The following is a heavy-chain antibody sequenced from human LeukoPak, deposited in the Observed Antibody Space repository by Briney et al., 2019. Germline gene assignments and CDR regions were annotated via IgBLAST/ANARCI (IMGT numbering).Heavy chain of an antibody. CDR2: IYDNGST. Sequence: SENLSLTCAVSGGTISRSNWWRRVRQSPGKGLEWIGAIYDNGSTNYNPTLKSRVTISVYTSKNQFYLKLSSVTAADTAVYYCARDRTYYGSGSYWSYYYYYYMDVWGKGTTVTISS. V-gene: IGHV4-4*02. CDR1: GGTISRSNW. CDR3: ARDRTYYGSGSYWSYYYYYYMDV. J-gene: IGHJ6*03. D-gene: IGHD3-10*01.